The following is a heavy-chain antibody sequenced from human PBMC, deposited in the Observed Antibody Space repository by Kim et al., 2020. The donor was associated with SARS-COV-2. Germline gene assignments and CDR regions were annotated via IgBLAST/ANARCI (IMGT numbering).Heavy chain of an antibody. CDR2: IYYSGST. CDR1: GGSISSSSYY. D-gene: IGHD3-16*02. J-gene: IGHJ6*02. V-gene: IGHV4-39*01. CDR3: ARHPVQRGMITFGGVIVGYGMDV. Sequence: SETLSLTCTVSGGSISSSSYYWGWIRQPPGKGLEWIGSIYYSGSTYYNPSLKSRVTISVDTSKNQFSLKLSSVTAADTAVYYCARHPVQRGMITFGGVIVGYGMDVWGQGTTVTVSS.